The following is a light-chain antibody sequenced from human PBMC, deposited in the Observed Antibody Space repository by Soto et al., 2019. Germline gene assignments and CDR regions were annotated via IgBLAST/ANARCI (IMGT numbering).Light chain of an antibody. CDR3: QQSYSAPLP. CDR1: QSSINS. CDR2: AAS. Sequence: DIQMTQSPSSLSASVGDRVTITCRASQSSINSLNWYQRKPGKAPKLLIYAASSLQSGVPSRFSGSGSGTDFTLTISSRQPEDCATFYCQQSYSAPLPFGGGNRVEIK. V-gene: IGKV1-39*01. J-gene: IGKJ4*01.